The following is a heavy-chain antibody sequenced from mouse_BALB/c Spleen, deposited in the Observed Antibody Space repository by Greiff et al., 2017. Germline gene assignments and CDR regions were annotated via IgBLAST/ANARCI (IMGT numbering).Heavy chain of an antibody. CDR3: ARWSAERDAMGY. CDR2: INPSNGRT. CDR1: GYTFTSYW. V-gene: IGHV1S81*02. J-gene: IGHJ4*01. Sequence: QVQLQQPGAELVKPGASVKLSCKASGYTFTSYWMHWVKQRPGQGLEWIGEINPSNGRTNYNEKFKSKATLTVDKSSSTAYMQLSSLTSEDSAVYYCARWSAERDAMGYWGQGTSGTVSS.